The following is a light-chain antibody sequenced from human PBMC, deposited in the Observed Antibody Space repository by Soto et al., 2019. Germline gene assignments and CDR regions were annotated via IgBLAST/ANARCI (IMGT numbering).Light chain of an antibody. CDR2: EVS. CDR3: TSYTRDTALV. CDR1: SSDVGTYNY. V-gene: IGLV2-14*01. J-gene: IGLJ1*01. Sequence: QSVLTQPASVSVSPGQSITISCTGTSSDVGTYNYVSWYQHHPGKAPKLIIYEVSNRPSGVSNRFSGSKSGSTASLTISGLQAEDEADYHCTSYTRDTALVFGTGTRSPS.